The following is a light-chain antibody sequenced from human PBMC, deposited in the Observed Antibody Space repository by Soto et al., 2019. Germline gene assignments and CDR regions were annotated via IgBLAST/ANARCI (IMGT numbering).Light chain of an antibody. CDR1: QSLITRY. Sequence: EIVFTQSPGTLSLFPGERATLSCRSRQSLITRYLAWYQQKPGQAPRLLIYGASSRATGIPYRFSGSGSGTDFNITIRRLAPEDLSVYSCQQYGTSPTFGQGTRLEI. J-gene: IGKJ5*01. CDR3: QQYGTSPT. CDR2: GAS. V-gene: IGKV3-20*01.